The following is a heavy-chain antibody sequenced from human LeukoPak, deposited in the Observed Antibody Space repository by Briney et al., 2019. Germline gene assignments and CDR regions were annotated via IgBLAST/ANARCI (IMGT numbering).Heavy chain of an antibody. CDR3: AREEYGGKSY. CDR2: IYHSGST. V-gene: IGHV4-30-2*01. CDR1: GGSISSGGYY. J-gene: IGHJ4*02. Sequence: SETLSLTCTVSGGSISSGGYYWSWIRQPPGKGLEWIGYIYHSGSTYYNPSLKSRVTISVDRSKNQFSLKLSSVTAADTAVYYCAREEYGGKSYWGQGTLVTVSS. D-gene: IGHD4-23*01.